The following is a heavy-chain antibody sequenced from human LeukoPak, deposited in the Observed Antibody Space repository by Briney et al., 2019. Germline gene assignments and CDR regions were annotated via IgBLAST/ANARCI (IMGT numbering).Heavy chain of an antibody. V-gene: IGHV6-1*01. D-gene: IGHD2-21*02. J-gene: IGHJ4*02. CDR1: GDSVSSNSAA. CDR2: TYYRSKWYN. CDR3: ARDQSVCGGDCYSPVDY. Sequence: SQTLSLTCAISGDSVSSNSAAWNWIRQSPSRGLEWLGRTYYRSKWYNDYAVSMKSRITINPDTSKNQFSLQLNSVTPEDTAVYYCARDQSVCGGDCYSPVDYWGQGTLVTVSS.